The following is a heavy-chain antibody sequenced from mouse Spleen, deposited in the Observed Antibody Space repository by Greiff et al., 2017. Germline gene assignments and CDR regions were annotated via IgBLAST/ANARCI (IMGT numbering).Heavy chain of an antibody. D-gene: IGHD2-2*01. CDR1: GYTFTDYE. CDR2: IDPETGGT. J-gene: IGHJ2*01. CDR3: TRLGYGYDSYYFDY. V-gene: IGHV1-15*01. Sequence: VQLQESGAELVRPGASVTLSCKASGYTFTDYEMHWVKQTPVHGLEWIGAIDPETGGTAYNQKFKGKAILTADKSSSTAYMELRSLTSEDSAVYYCTRLGYGYDSYYFDYWGQGTTLTVSS.